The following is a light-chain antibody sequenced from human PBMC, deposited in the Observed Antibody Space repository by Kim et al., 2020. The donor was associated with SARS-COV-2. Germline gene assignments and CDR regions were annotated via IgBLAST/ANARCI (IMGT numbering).Light chain of an antibody. J-gene: IGKJ1*01. CDR1: QTIDTNF. CDR2: GTI. V-gene: IGKV3-20*01. CDR3: QQYETSSWT. Sequence: SPGERVTLSCRASQTIDTNFLAWYQQKPGQAPRLLIYGTITGATGIPDRCRGRGSGTDFTLTISRLEPEDFAVYYCQQYETSSWTFGQGTKVDIK.